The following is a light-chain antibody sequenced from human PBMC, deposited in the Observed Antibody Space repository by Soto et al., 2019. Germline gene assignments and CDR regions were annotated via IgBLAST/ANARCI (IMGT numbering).Light chain of an antibody. CDR1: QSISSY. CDR3: QQSYSTPRT. CDR2: AAS. V-gene: IGKV1-39*01. J-gene: IGKJ1*01. Sequence: DIQMTQSPSSMSASVGDRVTITCRASQSISSYLNWYQQKPGKAPKLLIYAASSWQSGVPSRFSGSGSGTDFTLTISSLQHEDFATYYCQQSYSTPRTFGQGTKVEIK.